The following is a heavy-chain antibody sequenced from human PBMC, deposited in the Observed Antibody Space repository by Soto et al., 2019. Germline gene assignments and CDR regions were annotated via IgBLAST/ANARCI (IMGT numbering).Heavy chain of an antibody. D-gene: IGHD6-13*01. Sequence: QVQLVESGGGVVQPGGSLTLSCAASRFTFSNYAMHWVRQAPGKGLEWVTIMSSDGSHKYYADSVKGRFTFSRDSSGNTLYLQMGSLTAEDTAVYYCAREMAAPRDHYYGLDVWGQGTTVTVCS. CDR1: RFTFSNYA. CDR2: MSSDGSHK. CDR3: AREMAAPRDHYYGLDV. V-gene: IGHV3-30-3*01. J-gene: IGHJ6*02.